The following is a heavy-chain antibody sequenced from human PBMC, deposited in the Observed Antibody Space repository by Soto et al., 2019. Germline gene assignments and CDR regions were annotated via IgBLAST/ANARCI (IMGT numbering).Heavy chain of an antibody. J-gene: IGHJ6*03. CDR2: INSDGSST. Sequence: EVQLVESGGGLVQPGGSLRLSCAASGFTFSSYWMHWVRQAPGKGLVWVSRINSDGSSTSYADSVKGRFTISRDNAKNTLYLQMNSLRAEDTAVYYCARDSDVDSGYDLGVYYYYYYMDVWGKGTTVTVSS. V-gene: IGHV3-74*01. D-gene: IGHD5-12*01. CDR1: GFTFSSYW. CDR3: ARDSDVDSGYDLGVYYYYYYMDV.